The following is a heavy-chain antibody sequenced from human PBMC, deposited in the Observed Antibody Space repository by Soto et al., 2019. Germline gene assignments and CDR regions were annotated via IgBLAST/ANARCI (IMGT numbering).Heavy chain of an antibody. D-gene: IGHD6-25*01. CDR3: AKDLLRPGRAYGMDV. V-gene: IGHV3-30*18. Sequence: QVQLVESGGGVVRPGRSLRLSCAASGFTFSSYGMHWVRQAPGKGLAWVAVISYDGSNKYYADSVKGRFTISRDNSKNTLYLQMNSLRAEDTAVYYCAKDLLRPGRAYGMDVWGQGTTVTVSS. CDR2: ISYDGSNK. CDR1: GFTFSSYG. J-gene: IGHJ6*02.